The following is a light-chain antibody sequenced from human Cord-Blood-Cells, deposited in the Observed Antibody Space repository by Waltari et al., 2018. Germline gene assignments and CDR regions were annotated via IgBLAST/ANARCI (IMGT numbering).Light chain of an antibody. J-gene: IGKJ2*01. CDR2: AAS. CDR1: QSISSY. V-gene: IGKV1-39*01. Sequence: DIQMTQSPSSLSASVGDRVTITCRASQSISSYLNWYQQKPGKAPKLLIYAASSLQSGVPSRFSGSGSGTDFTLTSSSLQPEDFATYYWQQGYSTPYTFGQGTKLGIK. CDR3: QQGYSTPYT.